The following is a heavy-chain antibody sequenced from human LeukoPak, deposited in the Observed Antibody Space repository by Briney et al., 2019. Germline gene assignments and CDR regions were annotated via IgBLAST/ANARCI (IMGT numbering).Heavy chain of an antibody. J-gene: IGHJ3*01. D-gene: IGHD5-12*01. CDR3: ARHIRSGYSAYASAFDV. V-gene: IGHV4-39*01. CDR2: MSYSGST. Sequence: SETLSLTCTVSGDSVTSSSYYWDWIRQSPGKGLEWIGSMSYSGSTYYNPSLKSRVTISVDTPKNQFSLKLSSVTAADTAVYYCARHIRSGYSAYASAFDVWGQGSMVTVSS. CDR1: GDSVTSSSYY.